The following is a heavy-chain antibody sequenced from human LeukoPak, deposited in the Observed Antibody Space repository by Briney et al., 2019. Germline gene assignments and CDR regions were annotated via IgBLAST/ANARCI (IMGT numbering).Heavy chain of an antibody. CDR2: ISGSGGST. V-gene: IGHV3-23*01. CDR3: AKDQGLLGYCSSTSCLDFDY. J-gene: IGHJ4*02. CDR1: GFTFSSYA. D-gene: IGHD2-2*01. Sequence: GGSLRLSCAASGFTFSSYAMSWVRQAPGKGLEWVSAISGSGGSTYYADSVKGRFTISRDNSKNTLYLQMNSLRAEDTAVYYCAKDQGLLGYCSSTSCLDFDYWGQGTLVTVSS.